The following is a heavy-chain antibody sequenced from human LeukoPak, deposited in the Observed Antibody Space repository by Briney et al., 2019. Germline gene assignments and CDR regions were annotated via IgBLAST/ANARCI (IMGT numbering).Heavy chain of an antibody. V-gene: IGHV3-48*01. CDR2: ISSSSTI. D-gene: IGHD5-12*01. CDR3: ARDSPQALAILHAFDI. CDR1: GFTFSSYT. Sequence: GGSLRLSCAASGFTFSSYTMDWVRQAPGKGLEGVSKISSSSTIYYADSVKGRFTISRDNAKNSLYLQMNSLRAEDTAVYYCARDSPQALAILHAFDIWGHGTMVTVSS. J-gene: IGHJ3*02.